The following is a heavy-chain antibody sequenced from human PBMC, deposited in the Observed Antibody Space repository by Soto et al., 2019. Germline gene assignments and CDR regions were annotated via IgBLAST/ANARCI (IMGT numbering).Heavy chain of an antibody. V-gene: IGHV3-74*01. CDR2: IDYDGTTT. CDR3: TRGPRPSSAGTGAY. Sequence: EVQLVESGGGLVQPGGSLRLSCVASGFAFDSYWMHWVRQVPGEGPVWVSRIDYDGTTTTYTDSVKGRFTISRDNAKNTLYLQMNSVRVEDTAVYYCTRGPRPSSAGTGAYWGQGTLATVSS. J-gene: IGHJ4*02. CDR1: GFAFDSYW. D-gene: IGHD6-13*01.